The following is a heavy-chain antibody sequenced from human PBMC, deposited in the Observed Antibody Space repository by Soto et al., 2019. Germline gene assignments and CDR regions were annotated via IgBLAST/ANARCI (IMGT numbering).Heavy chain of an antibody. CDR3: ARGPEPLPWGDVFDV. CDR2: ISGSGDTT. V-gene: IGHV3-23*01. Sequence: GGSLRLSCAASGFTFRSYAMNWVRQGPGKGLEWVSSISGSGDTTYYADSVKGRFIISRDTSEGTLYLQMNSLRVEDTAIYYCARGPEPLPWGDVFDVWGQGTVVTVSS. D-gene: IGHD1-26*01. J-gene: IGHJ3*01. CDR1: GFTFRSYA.